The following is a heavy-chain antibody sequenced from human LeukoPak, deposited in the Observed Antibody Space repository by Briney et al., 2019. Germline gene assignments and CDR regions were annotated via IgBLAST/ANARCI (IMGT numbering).Heavy chain of an antibody. Sequence: PGGSLRLSCAASGFTFSSYAMSWVRQAPGKGLEWVSAISGSGGSTYYADSVKGRFTIPRDNSKNTLYLQMNSLRVEDTALYYCAKRGDRPMYYFHHWGQGTLVTVSS. CDR1: GFTFSSYA. CDR3: AKRGDRPMYYFHH. CDR2: ISGSGGST. V-gene: IGHV3-23*01. J-gene: IGHJ4*02. D-gene: IGHD2-21*02.